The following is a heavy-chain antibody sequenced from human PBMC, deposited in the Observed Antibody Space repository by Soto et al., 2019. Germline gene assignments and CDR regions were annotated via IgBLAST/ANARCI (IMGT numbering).Heavy chain of an antibody. Sequence: GASVKVSCKASGGTFSSYTISWVRQAPGQGLEWMGRIIPTLGIANYAQKFQGRVTITADKSTSTAYMELSSLRSEDTAVYYCARDDYGDYVFAFDIWGQGTMVTVSS. CDR2: IIPTLGIA. V-gene: IGHV1-69*04. CDR1: GGTFSSYT. CDR3: ARDDYGDYVFAFDI. J-gene: IGHJ3*02. D-gene: IGHD4-17*01.